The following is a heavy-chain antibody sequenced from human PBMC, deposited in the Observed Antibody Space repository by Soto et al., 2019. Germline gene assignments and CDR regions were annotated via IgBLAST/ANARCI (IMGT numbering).Heavy chain of an antibody. Sequence: SETLSLTCTVSGGSISSYYWSWIRQPAGKGLEWIGRIYTSGSTNYNPSLKSRVTMSVDTSKNQFSLKLSSVTAADTAVYYCARVLSSSSLSGLFDYWGQGTLVTVSS. J-gene: IGHJ4*02. V-gene: IGHV4-4*07. CDR3: ARVLSSSSLSGLFDY. CDR2: IYTSGST. CDR1: GGSISSYY. D-gene: IGHD6-13*01.